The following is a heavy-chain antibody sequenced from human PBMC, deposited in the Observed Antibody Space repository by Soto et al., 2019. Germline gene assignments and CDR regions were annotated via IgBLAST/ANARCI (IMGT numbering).Heavy chain of an antibody. CDR1: GFTFSSYG. CDR3: ARFQCRGVTLSDYWYFDL. Sequence: QVQLVESGGGVVQPGRSLRLSCAASGFTFSSYGMHWVRQAPGKGLEWVAVIWYDGSNQYYADSVKGRFTSSRDNSKNTLDLQMNRLRAEETAVYYCARFQCRGVTLSDYWYFDLWGRGTLVTVSS. D-gene: IGHD3-10*01. J-gene: IGHJ2*01. V-gene: IGHV3-33*01. CDR2: IWYDGSNQ.